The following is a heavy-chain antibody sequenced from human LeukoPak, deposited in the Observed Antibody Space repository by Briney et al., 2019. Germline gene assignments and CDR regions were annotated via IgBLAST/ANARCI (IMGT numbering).Heavy chain of an antibody. CDR1: GYTFTSYG. CDR3: ARMWVPTRICGSGSYLPDY. CDR2: ISAYNGNT. J-gene: IGHJ4*02. Sequence: ASVKVSCKASGYTFTSYGISWVRQAPGQGLEWMGWISAYNGNTNYAQKLQGRVTMTTDTSTSTAYMELRSLRSDDTAVYYCARMWVPTRICGSGSYLPDYWGQGTLVTVSS. V-gene: IGHV1-18*01. D-gene: IGHD3-10*01.